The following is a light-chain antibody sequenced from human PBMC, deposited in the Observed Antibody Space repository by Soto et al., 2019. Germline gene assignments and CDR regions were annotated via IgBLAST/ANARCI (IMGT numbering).Light chain of an antibody. CDR1: QAISNY. CDR2: GAN. J-gene: IGKJ5*01. V-gene: IGKV1-39*01. Sequence: DIQTTQSPSFLSDPLVDRVTITCQASQAISNYLNWYQQKPGKDPNLLIFGANTLQSGVPSRFSGSGYGTDFTLTITTLQPEDVGIYYCQQWHATTLTFGQGTRLEIK. CDR3: QQWHATTLT.